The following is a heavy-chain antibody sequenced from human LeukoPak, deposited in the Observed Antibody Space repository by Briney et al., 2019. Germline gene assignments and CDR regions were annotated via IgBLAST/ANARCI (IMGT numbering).Heavy chain of an antibody. CDR2: ISYDGSNK. J-gene: IGHJ4*02. V-gene: IGHV3-30*04. CDR1: GFTFSSYA. D-gene: IGHD2-2*01. Sequence: PGRSLRLSCAASGFTFSSYAMHWVRQAPGKGLEWVAVISYDGSNKYYADSVKGRSTISRDNSKNTLYLQMNSLRAEDTAVYYCARDLEWDIVVVPAAVDFDYWGQGTLVTVSS. CDR3: ARDLEWDIVVVPAAVDFDY.